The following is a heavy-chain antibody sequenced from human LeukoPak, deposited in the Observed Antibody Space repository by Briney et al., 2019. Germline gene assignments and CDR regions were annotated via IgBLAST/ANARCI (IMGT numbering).Heavy chain of an antibody. D-gene: IGHD5-18*01. Sequence: SETLSLTCSVSGDSMTSYYWSWIRQPPGKGLEWIGFVYYTGSTNYNPSLKSRVTILVDTSKNQFSLKLSSVTAADTAVYYCARQEGYSYGYIGFDNWGQGTLVTASS. CDR3: ARQEGYSYGYIGFDN. CDR2: VYYTGST. V-gene: IGHV4-59*08. CDR1: GDSMTSYY. J-gene: IGHJ4*02.